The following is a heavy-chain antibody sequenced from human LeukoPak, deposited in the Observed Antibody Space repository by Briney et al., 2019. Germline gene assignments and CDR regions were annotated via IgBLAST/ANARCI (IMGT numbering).Heavy chain of an antibody. J-gene: IGHJ4*02. CDR3: ARGNYDYVWGSYRFDY. CDR1: GGSISSGGYS. CDR2: IYHSGST. V-gene: IGHV4-30-2*01. D-gene: IGHD3-16*02. Sequence: PSETLSLTCAVSGGSISSGGYSWSWIRQPPGKGLEWIGYIYHSGSTYCNPFPKSRVTISVDRSKNQFSLKLSSVTAADTAVYYCARGNYDYVWGSYRFDYWGQGTLVTVSS.